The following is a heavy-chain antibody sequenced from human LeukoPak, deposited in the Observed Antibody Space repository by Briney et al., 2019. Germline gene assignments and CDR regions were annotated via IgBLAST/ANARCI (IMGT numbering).Heavy chain of an antibody. D-gene: IGHD1-7*01. CDR3: VRDLTGAKDY. J-gene: IGHJ4*02. V-gene: IGHV3-23*01. CDR1: GFTFSNYA. Sequence: PGGSLRLSCAASGFTFSNYAMSWVRQAPGKGLQWVSAVTNSGGSGGSTYYADSVKGRFTISRDNAKNTLYLQMTSLRTEDTALYYCVRDLTGAKDYFGQGTLVTVSS. CDR2: VTNSGGSGGST.